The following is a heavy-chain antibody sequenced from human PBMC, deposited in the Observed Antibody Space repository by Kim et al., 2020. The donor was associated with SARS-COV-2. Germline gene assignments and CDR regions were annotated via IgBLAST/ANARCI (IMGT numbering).Heavy chain of an antibody. D-gene: IGHD2-8*01. CDR3: AKDIRTTVTTGVSYFDL. J-gene: IGHJ2*01. CDR2: ISWTSKSM. CDR1: GFTSGHYA. Sequence: GGSLRLSCTASGFTSGHYALHWVRQPPGKGLEWVSGISWTSKSMIYADSVEGRFTISRDNAKNSLYLQMNSLRPDDSALYYCAKDIRTTVTTGVSYFDL. V-gene: IGHV3-9*02.